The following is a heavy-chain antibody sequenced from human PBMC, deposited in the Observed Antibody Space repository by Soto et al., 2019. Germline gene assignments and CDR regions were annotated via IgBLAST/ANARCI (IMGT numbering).Heavy chain of an antibody. CDR1: GFSLSTSEVV. V-gene: IGHV2-5*02. D-gene: IGHD2-21*02. J-gene: IGHJ5*02. Sequence: SGPTLVNPTQTLTLTWTFSGFSLSTSEVVVGWIRQPPGKALEWLALIYWDDNKRYSPSLRSRLTITKDTSKNQVVLTMTNMDPVDTATYYCAHRRNNGGNSGVSFDPWGQGTLVTVSS. CDR3: AHRRNNGGNSGVSFDP. CDR2: IYWDDNK.